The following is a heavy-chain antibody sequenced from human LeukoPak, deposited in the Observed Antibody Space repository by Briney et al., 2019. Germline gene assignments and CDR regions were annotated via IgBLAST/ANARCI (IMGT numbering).Heavy chain of an antibody. CDR3: ARDVDIVATVWSDP. CDR1: GGSISSSSYY. J-gene: IGHJ5*02. D-gene: IGHD5-12*01. CDR2: IYYSGST. Sequence: SETLSLTCTVSGGSISSSSYYWGWIRQPPGTGLEWIGTIYYSGSTYYNPSLKSRVTISVDTSQNQFSLRLSSVTAADTAVYYCARDVDIVATVWSDPWGQGTLVTVSS. V-gene: IGHV4-39*02.